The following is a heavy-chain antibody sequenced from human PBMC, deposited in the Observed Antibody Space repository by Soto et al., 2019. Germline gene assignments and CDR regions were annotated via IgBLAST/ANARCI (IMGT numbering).Heavy chain of an antibody. V-gene: IGHV3-23*01. CDR3: AATPRWLAAAGTFHYYYYGMDV. Sequence: GGSLRFSCAASGFTFSSYAMSWVRQAPGKGLEWVSAISGSGGSTYYADSVKGRFTISRDNSKNTLYLQMNSLRAEDTAVYYCAATPRWLAAAGTFHYYYYGMDVWGQGTTVTVSS. D-gene: IGHD6-13*01. CDR1: GFTFSSYA. J-gene: IGHJ6*02. CDR2: ISGSGGST.